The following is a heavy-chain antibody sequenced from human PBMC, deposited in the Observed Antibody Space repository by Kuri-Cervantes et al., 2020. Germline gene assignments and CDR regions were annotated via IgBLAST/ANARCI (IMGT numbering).Heavy chain of an antibody. CDR2: IYHSGST. D-gene: IGHD4-17*01. V-gene: IGHV4-38-2*01. CDR1: GYSISSGYY. J-gene: IGHJ4*02. CDR3: ARSVWVTTAFDY. Sequence: SETLSLTCAVSGYSISSGYYWGWIRQPPGKGLEWIGSIYHSGSTNYNPSLKSRVTISVDKSKNQFSLKLSSVTAADTAVYYCARSVWVTTAFDYWGQGTLVTVSS.